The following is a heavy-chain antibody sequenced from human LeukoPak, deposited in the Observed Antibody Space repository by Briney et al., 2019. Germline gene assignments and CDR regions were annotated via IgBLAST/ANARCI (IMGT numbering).Heavy chain of an antibody. Sequence: GGSLRLSCTASGFTFSDYAMSWVRQAPGKGLEWVGFIRSTPFRGTTEYVASVKGRFTISRDDSKSIVYLQMNSLGTEDTAVYYCTRDSWTAGPFLGGGDFWGRGTVVTVSS. D-gene: IGHD6-13*01. CDR1: GFTFSDYA. CDR2: IRSTPFRGTT. CDR3: TRDSWTAGPFLGGGDF. V-gene: IGHV3-49*04. J-gene: IGHJ4*02.